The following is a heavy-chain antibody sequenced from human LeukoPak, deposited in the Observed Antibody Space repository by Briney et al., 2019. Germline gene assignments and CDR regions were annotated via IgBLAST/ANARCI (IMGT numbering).Heavy chain of an antibody. CDR2: INGDGSTT. Sequence: AGGSLRLSCTASGFTFSTYWINWVRQSPGKGLVWVALINGDGSTTTHADSVKGRFTISRDNAKNTAYLQMNSLRDEDTAVYFCARYYAGSPVYWGQGTLVTVSA. J-gene: IGHJ4*02. CDR1: GFTFSTYW. CDR3: ARYYAGSPVY. V-gene: IGHV3-74*03. D-gene: IGHD3-10*01.